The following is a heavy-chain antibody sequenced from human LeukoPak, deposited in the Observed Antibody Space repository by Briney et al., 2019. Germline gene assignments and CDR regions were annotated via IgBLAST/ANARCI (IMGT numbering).Heavy chain of an antibody. Sequence: ASVKVSCKASGYTFTGYYMHWVRQAPGQGLEWMGLINPNSGGTNYAQKFQGRVTMTRDTSISTAYMELSRLRSDDTAVYYCARELANLNYGGGDWFDPWGQGTLVTVSS. CDR2: INPNSGGT. CDR1: GYTFTGYY. J-gene: IGHJ5*02. D-gene: IGHD1-7*01. CDR3: ARELANLNYGGGDWFDP. V-gene: IGHV1-2*02.